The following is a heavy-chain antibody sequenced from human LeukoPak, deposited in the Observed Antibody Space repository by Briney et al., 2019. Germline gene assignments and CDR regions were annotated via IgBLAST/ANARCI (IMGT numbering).Heavy chain of an antibody. Sequence: GGSLRLSCAASGFTFSSYGMSWVRQAPGKGLEWVSAISGSGGSTYYADSVKGRFTISRDNSKNTLYLQMNSLRAEDTAVYYCAKGLKYYYDSSPSPGMYWGQGTLVTVSS. V-gene: IGHV3-23*01. CDR3: AKGLKYYYDSSPSPGMY. D-gene: IGHD3-22*01. CDR2: ISGSGGST. J-gene: IGHJ4*02. CDR1: GFTFSSYG.